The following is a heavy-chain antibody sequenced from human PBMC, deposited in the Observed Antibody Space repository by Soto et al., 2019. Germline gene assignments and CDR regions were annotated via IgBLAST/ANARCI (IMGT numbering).Heavy chain of an antibody. CDR3: ARDLGYCRSGTCYREWFDP. CDR2: VSGDNGHT. J-gene: IGHJ5*02. V-gene: IGHV1-18*01. D-gene: IGHD2-15*01. Sequence: QVQLVQSGAEVKKPGASVKVSCKASGYTFTTHGISWVRQAPGQGLEWMGWVSGDNGHTNYAQSLQGRDTMTPDTSTNTAYMELRSLRSDDTAVYYCARDLGYCRSGTCYREWFDPWGQGTLVTVSS. CDR1: GYTFTTHG.